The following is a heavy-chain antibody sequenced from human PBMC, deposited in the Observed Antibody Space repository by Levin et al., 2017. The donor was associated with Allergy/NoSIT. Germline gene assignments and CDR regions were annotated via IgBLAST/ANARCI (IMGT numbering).Heavy chain of an antibody. CDR2: ISGSGGSI. CDR1: GFTFSSHA. Sequence: PGGSLRLSCAASGFTFSSHAMRWVRQAPGKGLEWVSAISGSGGSIYYADSVKGRFTISRDNSKNTVYLQMNSLRAEDTAVYYCARAPGPYYMDVWGKGTTVTVSS. J-gene: IGHJ6*03. CDR3: ARAPGPYYMDV. V-gene: IGHV3-23*01.